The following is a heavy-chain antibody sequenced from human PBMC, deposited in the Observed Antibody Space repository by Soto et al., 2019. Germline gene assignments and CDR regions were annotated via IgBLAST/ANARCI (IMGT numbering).Heavy chain of an antibody. J-gene: IGHJ4*02. D-gene: IGHD1-26*01. CDR1: GGTFSSCS. CDR3: ARDGGRHSGGIDY. Sequence: SVKVSCKASGGTFSSCSINWVGQAPGQGLEWMGEIIPIFGTANYAQKFQGRVTITADESTSTAYMELSSLGTEDTAVYYCARDGGRHSGGIDYWGQGTLVTVSS. V-gene: IGHV1-69*13. CDR2: IIPIFGTA.